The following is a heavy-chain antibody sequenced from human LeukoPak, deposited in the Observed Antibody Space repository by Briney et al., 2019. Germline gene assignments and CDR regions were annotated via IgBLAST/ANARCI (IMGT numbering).Heavy chain of an antibody. V-gene: IGHV3-74*01. CDR1: GFTLSNYW. Sequence: GGSLRLSCAASGFTLSNYWMSWVRQAPGKGLVWVSRINGDGSRTDYADRVKGRFTISRDNAKNTVFLQMNSLRAEDAAVYYCARVITGSTFGQFDYWGQGALATVSS. CDR3: ARVITGSTFGQFDY. J-gene: IGHJ4*02. CDR2: INGDGSRT. D-gene: IGHD3-16*01.